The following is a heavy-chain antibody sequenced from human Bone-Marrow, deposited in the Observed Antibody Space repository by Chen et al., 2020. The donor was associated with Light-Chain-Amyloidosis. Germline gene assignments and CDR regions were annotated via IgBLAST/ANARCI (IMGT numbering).Heavy chain of an antibody. Sequence: EVQLVESGGGLVQPGGSLSPSCAAPGFPFSAYWMSWVRQAPGKGLEWVANIKQDTSEKYYVDSVKGRFTISRDNAKDSLYLQMSSLRAEDTAMYYCARHIVWGAPDYWGQGTLVTVSS. CDR2: IKQDTSEK. J-gene: IGHJ4*02. V-gene: IGHV3-7*03. CDR1: GFPFSAYW. CDR3: ARHIVWGAPDY. D-gene: IGHD3-16*01.